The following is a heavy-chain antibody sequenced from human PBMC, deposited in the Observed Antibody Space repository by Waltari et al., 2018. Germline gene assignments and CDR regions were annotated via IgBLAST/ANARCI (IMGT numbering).Heavy chain of an antibody. CDR1: GFTFDDYG. J-gene: IGHJ5*02. D-gene: IGHD2-15*01. CDR2: ISWIDGRI. Sequence: EVQLVESGGGLVQPGRSLRLSCRGSGFTFDDYGMYWVRQPPGKGLGWVSGISWIDGRIAYADSVKGRFTISRDNTKNSLYLQMNSLRPEDTALYYCVKDGFCSGINCAHNWFDLWGQGTRVTVSS. V-gene: IGHV3-9*01. CDR3: VKDGFCSGINCAHNWFDL.